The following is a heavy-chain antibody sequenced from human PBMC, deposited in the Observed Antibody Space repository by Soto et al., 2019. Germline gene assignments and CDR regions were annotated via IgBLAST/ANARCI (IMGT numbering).Heavy chain of an antibody. D-gene: IGHD2-2*01. CDR3: ARGGYCSSTSCYALTNFDY. CDR1: GGSISSYY. CDR2: IYYSGST. J-gene: IGHJ4*02. Sequence: QVQLQESGPGLVKPSETLSLTCTVSGGSISSYYWSWIRQPPGKGLEWIGYIYYSGSTNYNPSLKSRVTISVDTSKNQFSLKLSSVTAADTAVYYWARGGYCSSTSCYALTNFDYWGQGTLVTVSS. V-gene: IGHV4-59*01.